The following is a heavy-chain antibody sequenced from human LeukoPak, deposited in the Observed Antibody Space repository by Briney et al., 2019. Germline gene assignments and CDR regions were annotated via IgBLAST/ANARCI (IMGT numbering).Heavy chain of an antibody. J-gene: IGHJ6*02. V-gene: IGHV3-33*01. D-gene: IGHD2-15*01. Sequence: GRSLRLSCAASGFTFSSYGMHWARQAPGKGLEWVAVIWYDGSNKYYADSVKGRFTISRDNSKTTLYLQMNSLRAEDTAVYYCARDPLGYCSGGSCYSYYYYGMDVWGQGTTVTVSS. CDR1: GFTFSSYG. CDR3: ARDPLGYCSGGSCYSYYYYGMDV. CDR2: IWYDGSNK.